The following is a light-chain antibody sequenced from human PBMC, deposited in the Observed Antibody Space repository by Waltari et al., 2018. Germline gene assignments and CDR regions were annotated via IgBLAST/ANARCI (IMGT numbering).Light chain of an antibody. CDR1: RSVTNM. J-gene: IGKJ3*01. V-gene: IGKV3-15*01. Sequence: EIVMTQSPATLSVSPGAGVTLSCRASRSVTNMLAWYQQKPGQAPSLLMYDASTRAAGIPARFSGSESGTEFTLTINSLQSEDFAVYFCQQYYNWPLTFGPGTKVDIK. CDR3: QQYYNWPLT. CDR2: DAS.